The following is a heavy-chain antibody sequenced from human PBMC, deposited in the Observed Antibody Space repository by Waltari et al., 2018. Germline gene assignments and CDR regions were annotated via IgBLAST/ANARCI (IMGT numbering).Heavy chain of an antibody. Sequence: QVQLQESGPGLVKPSETLSLTCAVSGGSISSNNWWSWIRQPPGKGLEWIGYISGSSGSTYYNPSLKSRVTISTDTSKKQLSLKLSSVTAADTAVYYCTKYYDSSHFDYWGQGVLVTVSS. CDR1: GGSISSNNW. D-gene: IGHD3-22*01. CDR2: ISGSSGST. CDR3: TKYYDSSHFDY. J-gene: IGHJ4*02. V-gene: IGHV4-4*02.